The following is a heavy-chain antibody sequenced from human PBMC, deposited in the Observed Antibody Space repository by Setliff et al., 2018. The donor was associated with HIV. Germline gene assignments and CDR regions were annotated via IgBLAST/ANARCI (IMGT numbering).Heavy chain of an antibody. CDR2: INHGGST. V-gene: IGHV4-34*01. CDR3: ARGPPAEDYYYYMDV. CDR1: GGSFSGYS. J-gene: IGHJ6*03. Sequence: SETLSLTCAVYGGSFSGYSWGWIRQPPGKGLEWIGEINHGGSTNYNPSLKSRVTISVDTSKRQFSLNLTSVTAADTAVYYCARGPPAEDYYYYMDVWDKGTTVTVSS.